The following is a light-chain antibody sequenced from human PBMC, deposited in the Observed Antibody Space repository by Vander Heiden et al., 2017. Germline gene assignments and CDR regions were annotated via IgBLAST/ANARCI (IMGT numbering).Light chain of an antibody. CDR2: NNN. V-gene: IGLV1-44*01. Sequence: QSVLTQPPSASGTPGQRVTISCSGSTSNIGRNTVNWYQQLPGTSPKLLIYNNNQRPSGVPGRFSGSKSGTSASLAISGLQSEDEADYYCAAWDDRLNGQVFGGGTKLTVL. CDR1: TSNIGRNT. CDR3: AAWDDRLNGQV. J-gene: IGLJ3*02.